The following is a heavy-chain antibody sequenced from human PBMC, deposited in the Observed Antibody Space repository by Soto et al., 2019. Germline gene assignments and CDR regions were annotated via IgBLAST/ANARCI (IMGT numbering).Heavy chain of an antibody. D-gene: IGHD6-6*01. V-gene: IGHV4-39*01. J-gene: IGHJ4*02. CDR3: ASRLLYSSSSFDY. Sequence: QLQLQESGPGLVKPSETLSLCCTVSGGSISSSSYYWGWIRQPPGKGLEWIGSIYYSGSTYYNPSLKSRVTISVDTSKNQFSLKLSSVTAADTAVYYCASRLLYSSSSFDYWGQGTLVTVSS. CDR1: GGSISSSSYY. CDR2: IYYSGST.